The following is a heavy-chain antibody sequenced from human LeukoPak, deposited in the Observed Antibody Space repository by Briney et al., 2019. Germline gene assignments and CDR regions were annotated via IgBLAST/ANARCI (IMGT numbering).Heavy chain of an antibody. Sequence: PGGSLRLSCAASGFTFSTYRMTWVHQAPGKGLEWVANIHQDGTETNHVDSVKGRFTLSRDKAKNSLYLQMNSLRAEDAAVYYCARNMGDYWGQGTLVTVSS. J-gene: IGHJ4*02. CDR3: ARNMGDY. V-gene: IGHV3-7*04. D-gene: IGHD2/OR15-2a*01. CDR1: GFTFSTYR. CDR2: IHQDGTET.